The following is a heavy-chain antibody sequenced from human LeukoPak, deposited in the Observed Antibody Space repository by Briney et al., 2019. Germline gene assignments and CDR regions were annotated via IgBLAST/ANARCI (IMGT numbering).Heavy chain of an antibody. CDR3: ARRRYYDSTGYLD. D-gene: IGHD3-22*01. V-gene: IGHV4-39*01. CDR2: IYYSGST. J-gene: IGHJ1*01. CDR1: GGYISSSSYY. Sequence: PPETLPLTCTVSGGYISSSSYYWDWIRQPSGRGPEWIGSIYYSGSTYYNPSLKSRVTIFLDTSKNQFSLKLASVTAADTAVYYCARRRYYDSTGYLDWGQGTLVTVSS.